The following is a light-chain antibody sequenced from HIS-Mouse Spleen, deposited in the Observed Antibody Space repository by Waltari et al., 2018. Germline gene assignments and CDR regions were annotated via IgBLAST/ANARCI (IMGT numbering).Light chain of an antibody. J-gene: IGLJ2*01. CDR3: AAWDDSLSGPV. V-gene: IGLV1-47*01. CDR1: SSNTGRNY. Sequence: QSVLTQPPSASGTPGQRVTISCSGSSSNTGRNYFSWDQPPPGTAPKHILYRNNQRPPGVPDRFAGSKSGTSASLAISGLRSEDEADYYCAAWDDSLSGPVFGGGTKLTVL. CDR2: RNN.